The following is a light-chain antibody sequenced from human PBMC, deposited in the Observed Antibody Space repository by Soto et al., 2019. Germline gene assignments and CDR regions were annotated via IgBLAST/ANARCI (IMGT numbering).Light chain of an antibody. CDR2: EVS. J-gene: IGLJ3*02. CDR3: SSYTSSSTWV. V-gene: IGLV2-14*01. CDR1: SSDVGGYNY. Sequence: QSALTQPASVSGSPGQSITISCTGTSSDVGGYNYVSWYQQHPGKARKLMIYEVSNRPSGVSNRFSGSKSGNTASLTISGLQAEDEADYYCSSYTSSSTWVFGGGTKLTVL.